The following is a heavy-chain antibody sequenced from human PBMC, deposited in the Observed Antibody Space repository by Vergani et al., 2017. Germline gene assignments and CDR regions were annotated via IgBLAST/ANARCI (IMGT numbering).Heavy chain of an antibody. CDR2: IYSGGST. CDR1: GFTVSSNY. J-gene: IGHJ6*02. V-gene: IGHV3-53*04. CDR3: ASQYSYVPYYYGMDV. D-gene: IGHD5-18*01. Sequence: EVQLVESGGGLVQPGGSLRLSCAASGFTVSSNYMSWVRQAPGKGLEWVSVIYSGGSTYYADSVKGRFTISRHNSKNTLYLQINSLRAEDTAVYYCASQYSYVPYYYGMDVWGQGTTVTVSS.